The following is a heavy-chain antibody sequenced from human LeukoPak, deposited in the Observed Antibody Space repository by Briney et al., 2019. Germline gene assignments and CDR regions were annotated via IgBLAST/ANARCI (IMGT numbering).Heavy chain of an antibody. CDR3: ARARGYCSGGSCFPPDY. D-gene: IGHD2-15*01. V-gene: IGHV3-48*03. CDR1: GFTFSSYE. J-gene: IGHJ4*02. Sequence: GGSLRLSCAASGFTFSSYEMNWVRQAPGKGLEWVSYISSSGSTIYYADSVKGRFTISRDNAKNSLYLQMNSLRAEDTAVYYCARARGYCSGGSCFPPDYWGQGTLVTVSS. CDR2: ISSSGSTI.